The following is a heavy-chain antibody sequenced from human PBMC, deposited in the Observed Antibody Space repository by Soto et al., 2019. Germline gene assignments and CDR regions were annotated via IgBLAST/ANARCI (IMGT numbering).Heavy chain of an antibody. J-gene: IGHJ6*02. D-gene: IGHD6-6*01. Sequence: GASVKVSCKASGYTFTSYGISWVRQAPRQGLEWMGWISSYNGNTNYAQKTQGRVTMTTDTCTTTAYMKLRSLRSDDTAVYYCARDRPTSSIRARDYYYAMDVCGQGTTVTVSS. V-gene: IGHV1-18*01. CDR2: ISSYNGNT. CDR3: ARDRPTSSIRARDYYYAMDV. CDR1: GYTFTSYG.